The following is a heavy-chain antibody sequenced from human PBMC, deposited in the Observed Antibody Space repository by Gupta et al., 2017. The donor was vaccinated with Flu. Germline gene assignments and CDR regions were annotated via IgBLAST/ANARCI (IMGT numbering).Heavy chain of an antibody. CDR3: ARDCLSGVSYGDYVSCSLDP. D-gene: IGHD4-17*01. Sequence: WIRQPAGKGLEWIGRIYTSGSTNYNPSLKSRVTMSVDTSKNQFSLKLSSVTAADTAVYYCARDCLSGVSYGDYVSCSLDPWGQGTLVTVSS. J-gene: IGHJ5*02. V-gene: IGHV4-4*07. CDR2: IYTSGST.